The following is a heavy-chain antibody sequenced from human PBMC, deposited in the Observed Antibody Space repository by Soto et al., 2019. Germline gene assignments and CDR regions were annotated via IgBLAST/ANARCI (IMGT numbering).Heavy chain of an antibody. CDR3: ASPNYYYYGMDV. CDR2: IDPSDSYT. Sequence: PGESLKISCKGSGYSFTSYWISWVRQMPGKGLEWMGRIDPSDSYTNYSPSFQGHVTISADKSISTAYLQWSSLKASDTAMYYCASPNYYYYGMDVWGQGTTVTVSS. CDR1: GYSFTSYW. V-gene: IGHV5-10-1*01. J-gene: IGHJ6*02.